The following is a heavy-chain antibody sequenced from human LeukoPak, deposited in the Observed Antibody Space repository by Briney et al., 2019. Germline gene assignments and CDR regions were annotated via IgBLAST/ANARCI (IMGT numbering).Heavy chain of an antibody. D-gene: IGHD3-10*01. CDR2: IYYSGST. CDR1: GGSISSSSYY. V-gene: IGHV4-39*01. CDR3: ARPNASGSGSYSPPPLYFDF. J-gene: IGHJ4*02. Sequence: SETLSLTCTVSGGSISSSSYYWGWIRQPPGKGLEGLGSIYYSGSTYYNPSLKSRVTISVDTSKNQFSLKLSSVTAADTAVYYCARPNASGSGSYSPPPLYFDFWGQGTLVTVSS.